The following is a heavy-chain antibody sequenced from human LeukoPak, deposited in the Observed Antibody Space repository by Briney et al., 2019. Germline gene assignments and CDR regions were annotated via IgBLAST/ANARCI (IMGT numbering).Heavy chain of an antibody. J-gene: IGHJ4*02. CDR2: IHHSGSP. D-gene: IGHD4-11*01. CDR3: ARLYDYSNVGGSFDY. Sequence: SETLSLTCAVSGGSISGGGFSWSWIRQPPGKGLEWIGYIHHSGSPYYNPSLKSRVTISVDTSKNQFSLKLSSVTAADTAVYYCARLYDYSNVGGSFDYWGQGTLVTVSS. V-gene: IGHV4-30-2*01. CDR1: GGSISGGGFS.